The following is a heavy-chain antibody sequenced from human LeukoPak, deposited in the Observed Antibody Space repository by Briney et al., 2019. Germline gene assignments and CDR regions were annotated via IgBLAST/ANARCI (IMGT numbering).Heavy chain of an antibody. CDR3: AKVRGITMIVVVITPFDY. J-gene: IGHJ4*02. CDR2: ISGSGGST. CDR1: GFTFSSYA. Sequence: GGSLRLSCAASGFTFSSYAMSWVRQAPGKGLEWVSAISGSGGSTYYADSVKGRFTISRDNSKNTLYLQMNSLRAEDTAVYYCAKVRGITMIVVVITPFDYWGQGTLVTVSS. V-gene: IGHV3-23*01. D-gene: IGHD3-22*01.